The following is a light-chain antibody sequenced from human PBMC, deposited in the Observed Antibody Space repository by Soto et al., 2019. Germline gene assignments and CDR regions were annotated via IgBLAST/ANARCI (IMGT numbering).Light chain of an antibody. V-gene: IGKV1-8*01. Sequence: AIRMTQSPSSFSASTGDRVTITCRASQGISSYLAWYQQKPGKAPKLLIYAASSLQSGVPSRFSGNGSGTDFTLIISSLQPEDFATYYCQQAYSFPITFGQGTRLEIK. CDR3: QQAYSFPIT. CDR1: QGISSY. J-gene: IGKJ5*01. CDR2: AAS.